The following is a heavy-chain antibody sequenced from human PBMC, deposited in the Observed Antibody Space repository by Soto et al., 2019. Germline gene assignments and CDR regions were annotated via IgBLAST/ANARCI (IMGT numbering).Heavy chain of an antibody. CDR1: GYTFTSYA. CDR2: IHAGNGNT. CDR3: TRADRVGPGAI. V-gene: IGHV1-3*01. D-gene: IGHD2-2*01. Sequence: QVQLVQSGSEVRKPGASVKVSCKASGYTFTSYAIHWVRQAPGQRLEWMGWIHAGNGNTEYSQKFQGRVTITRDTSASTVYMELSSLRSEDTAIYYCTRADRVGPGAIWGQGTLVTVSP. J-gene: IGHJ4*02.